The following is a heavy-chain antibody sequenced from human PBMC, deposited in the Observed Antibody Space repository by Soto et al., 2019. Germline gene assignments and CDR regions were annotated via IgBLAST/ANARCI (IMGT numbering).Heavy chain of an antibody. CDR2: IDPSDSYI. CDR1: GYTFSGHW. D-gene: IGHD6-19*01. J-gene: IGHJ4*02. V-gene: IGHV5-10-1*01. CDR3: ARHGAAIWLGY. Sequence: GESLKISCKTCGYTFSGHWISGVRQVPGKGLQWMGNIDPSDSYINYNPAFRGHVTFSVDKSSSTAYLHWRSLGPSDTAIYYCARHGAAIWLGYWGQGTLVTVSS.